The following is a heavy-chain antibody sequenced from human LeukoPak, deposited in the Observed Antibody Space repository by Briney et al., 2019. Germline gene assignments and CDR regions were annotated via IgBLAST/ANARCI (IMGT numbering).Heavy chain of an antibody. D-gene: IGHD1-26*01. CDR2: ITSNGAYT. CDR1: GFTFSDYT. V-gene: IGHV3-64*02. CDR3: ARVKMGATVSDYYYYYMDV. Sequence: GGSLRLSCAASGFTFSDYTIHWVRQALGKRLQSVSAITSNGAYTHYADSVKGRFTISRDNSRNAVFLQMGGLRIEDMAVYYCARVKMGATVSDYYYYYMDVWGTGTTVTVSS. J-gene: IGHJ6*03.